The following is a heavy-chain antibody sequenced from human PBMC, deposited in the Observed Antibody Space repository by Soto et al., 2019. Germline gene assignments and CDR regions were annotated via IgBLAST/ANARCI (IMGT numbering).Heavy chain of an antibody. CDR1: GYTFTSYG. CDR2: ISAYNGNT. V-gene: IGHV1-18*01. Sequence: ASVKVSCKASGYTFTSYGISWVRQAPGQGLEWMGWISAYNGNTNYAQKLQGRVTITTDTSTSTAYMELRSLRSDDTAVYYCARDGIVVVPGGYYYMDVWGKGTTVTVSS. CDR3: ARDGIVVVPGGYYYMDV. J-gene: IGHJ6*03. D-gene: IGHD2-2*01.